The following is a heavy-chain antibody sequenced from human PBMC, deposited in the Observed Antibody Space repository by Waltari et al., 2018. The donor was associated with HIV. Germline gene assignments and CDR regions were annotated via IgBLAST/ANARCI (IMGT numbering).Heavy chain of an antibody. Sequence: EVQLVESGGGLVQPGGSLRLSCAASGFTFSTYWMSWVRQAPGKGLGWGANIKQDGSEKYYVDSVKGRFTISRDNTKNSLYLQMNSLRAEDTAVYYCARDHTWLHSDSWGQGTLVTVSS. V-gene: IGHV3-7*01. CDR2: IKQDGSEK. CDR3: ARDHTWLHSDS. D-gene: IGHD5-12*01. CDR1: GFTFSTYW. J-gene: IGHJ4*02.